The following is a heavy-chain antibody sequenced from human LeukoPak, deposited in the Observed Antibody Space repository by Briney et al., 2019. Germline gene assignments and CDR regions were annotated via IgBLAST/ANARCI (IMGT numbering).Heavy chain of an antibody. Sequence: GGSLRLSCAASGFTFSSYGMHWVRQAPGKGQEGVAVIWYDGSNKYYADSVKGRFTISRDNSKNTLYLQMNSLRAEDTAVYYCARDRAVVFDPWGQGTLVTVSS. CDR1: GFTFSSYG. V-gene: IGHV3-33*01. CDR3: ARDRAVVFDP. D-gene: IGHD2-15*01. CDR2: IWYDGSNK. J-gene: IGHJ5*02.